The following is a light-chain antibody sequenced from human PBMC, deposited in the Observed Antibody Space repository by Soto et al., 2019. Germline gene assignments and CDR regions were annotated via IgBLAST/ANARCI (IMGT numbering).Light chain of an antibody. CDR1: QSINSW. Sequence: DIQMTQSPSTLSAYVGDRVTITCRASQSINSWVAWYQQKPGKAPKVLISDASTLESGVPSRFSGSGSGTEFTLTIGGLQPDDFATYYCQRYNAFSQTFGQGTKV. V-gene: IGKV1-5*01. J-gene: IGKJ1*01. CDR2: DAS. CDR3: QRYNAFSQT.